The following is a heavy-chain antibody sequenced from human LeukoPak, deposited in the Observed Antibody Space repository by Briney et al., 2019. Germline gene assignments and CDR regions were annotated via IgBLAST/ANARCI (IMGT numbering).Heavy chain of an antibody. V-gene: IGHV3-74*01. J-gene: IGHJ6*03. CDR3: ARPRHHYHSSGYFPYYMDV. CDR1: GFTFSSYW. CDR2: INTDGSST. Sequence: GGSLRLSCAASGFTFSSYWMHWVRQAPGKGLVWVSRINTDGSSTSYADSVKGRFIISRDNAKNTLYLQMNSLRAEDTAVYYCARPRHHYHSSGYFPYYMDVWGKGTTVTVSS. D-gene: IGHD3-22*01.